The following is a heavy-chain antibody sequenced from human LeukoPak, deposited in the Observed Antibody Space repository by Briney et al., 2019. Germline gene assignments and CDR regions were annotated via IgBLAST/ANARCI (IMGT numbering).Heavy chain of an antibody. V-gene: IGHV3-30-3*01. CDR3: ARDMQGWQLAPSPSRLYFDY. J-gene: IGHJ4*02. CDR2: ISYDGSNK. D-gene: IGHD6-6*01. CDR1: GFTFSSYA. Sequence: PGGSLRLSCAASGFTFSSYAMHWVRQAPGKGLEWVAVISYDGSNKYYADSVKGRFTISRDNSKNTLYLQMNSLRAEDTAVYYCARDMQGWQLAPSPSRLYFDYWGQGTLVTVSS.